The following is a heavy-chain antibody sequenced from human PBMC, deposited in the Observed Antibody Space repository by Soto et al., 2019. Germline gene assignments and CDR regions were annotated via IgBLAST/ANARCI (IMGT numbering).Heavy chain of an antibody. D-gene: IGHD3-22*01. CDR1: GGSISSGGYY. V-gene: IGHV4-31*03. J-gene: IGHJ4*02. Sequence: QVQLQESGPGLVKPSQTLSLTCTVSGGSISSGGYYWSWIRQHPGKGLEWIGYIYYSGSTYYNPYLKSRVTISVDTSKNQFSLKLSSVTAADTAVYYCAREAPNYYDSSGYPSPFDYWGQGTLVTVSS. CDR3: AREAPNYYDSSGYPSPFDY. CDR2: IYYSGST.